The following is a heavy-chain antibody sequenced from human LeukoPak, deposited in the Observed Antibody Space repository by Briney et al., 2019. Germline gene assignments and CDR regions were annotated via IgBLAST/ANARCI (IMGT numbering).Heavy chain of an antibody. D-gene: IGHD3-22*01. CDR2: TSHSDSP. CDR1: GMSITSRHY. V-gene: IGHV4-38-2*02. J-gene: IGHJ1*01. Sequence: SETLSLTFSVSGMSITSRHYWGWIRQSPGKGLEWIGSTSHSDSPYYNPSLESRVTISLDTSRNHFSLKLTSVTAADTAVYYCVRDHYYNSSGYTFRYWGQGTLVTVSS. CDR3: VRDHYYNSSGYTFRY.